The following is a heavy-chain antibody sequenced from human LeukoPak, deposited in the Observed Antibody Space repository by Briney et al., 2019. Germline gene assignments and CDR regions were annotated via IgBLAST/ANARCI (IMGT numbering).Heavy chain of an antibody. Sequence: ASQTLSLTCAVSGGSISSGGYSWSWIRQPPGKGLEWIGYIYHSGSTYYNPSLKSRVTISVDRSKNQFSLKLSSVTAADTAVYYCARGPDEVVVVAADWYFDLWGRGTLVTVSS. V-gene: IGHV4-30-2*01. CDR1: GGSISSGGYS. CDR2: IYHSGST. CDR3: ARGPDEVVVVAADWYFDL. J-gene: IGHJ2*01. D-gene: IGHD2-15*01.